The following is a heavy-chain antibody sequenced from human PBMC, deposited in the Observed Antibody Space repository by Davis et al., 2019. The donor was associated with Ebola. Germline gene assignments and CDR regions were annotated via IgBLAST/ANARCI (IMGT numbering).Heavy chain of an antibody. Sequence: GESLKISCTASGFTFGDYAMSWFRQAPGKGLEWVGFIRSKAYGGTTEYAASVKGRFTISRDDSKSIAYLQMNSLKTEDTAVYYCTRDSYSSSWYKDYWGQGTLVTVSS. CDR2: IRSKAYGGTT. D-gene: IGHD6-13*01. CDR3: TRDSYSSSWYKDY. CDR1: GFTFGDYA. V-gene: IGHV3-49*03. J-gene: IGHJ4*02.